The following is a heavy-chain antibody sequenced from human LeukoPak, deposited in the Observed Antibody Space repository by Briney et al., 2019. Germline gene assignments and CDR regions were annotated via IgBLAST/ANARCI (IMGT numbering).Heavy chain of an antibody. Sequence: SETLSLTCTVSGGSISSSSYYWGWIRQPPGKGLEWIGSIYYSGSTYYNPSLKSRVTISVDTSKNQFSLKLSSVTAADTAVYYCARSSGYYYDSSGYYLIDYWGQGTLVTVSS. J-gene: IGHJ4*02. CDR3: ARSSGYYYDSSGYYLIDY. V-gene: IGHV4-39*01. CDR1: GGSISSSSYY. CDR2: IYYSGST. D-gene: IGHD3-22*01.